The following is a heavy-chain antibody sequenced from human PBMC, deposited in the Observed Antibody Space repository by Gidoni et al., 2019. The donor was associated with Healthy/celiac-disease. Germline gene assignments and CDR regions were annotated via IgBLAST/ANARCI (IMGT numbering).Heavy chain of an antibody. J-gene: IGHJ4*02. CDR2: IYPGDSDT. D-gene: IGHD3-3*01. V-gene: IGHV5-51*01. Sequence: EVQLVQSGAEVKKPGESLKISCKGSGYSFTSYWIGWVRQMPGKGLEWMGIIYPGDSDTRYSPSFQGQVTISADKSISTAYLQWSSLKASDTAMYYCARHGLYDFWSGYYSPLNYWGQGTLVTVSS. CDR3: ARHGLYDFWSGYYSPLNY. CDR1: GYSFTSYW.